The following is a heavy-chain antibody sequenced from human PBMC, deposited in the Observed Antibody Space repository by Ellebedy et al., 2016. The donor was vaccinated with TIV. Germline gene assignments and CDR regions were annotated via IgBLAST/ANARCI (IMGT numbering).Heavy chain of an antibody. J-gene: IGHJ3*02. CDR3: ARALDSSGWYGAFDI. Sequence: SVKVSXKASGGTFSSYAISWVRQAPGQGLEWMGGIIPIFGTANYAQKFQGRVTITADESTSTAYMELSSLRSEDTAVYYCARALDSSGWYGAFDIWGQGTMVTVSS. V-gene: IGHV1-69*13. D-gene: IGHD6-19*01. CDR2: IIPIFGTA. CDR1: GGTFSSYA.